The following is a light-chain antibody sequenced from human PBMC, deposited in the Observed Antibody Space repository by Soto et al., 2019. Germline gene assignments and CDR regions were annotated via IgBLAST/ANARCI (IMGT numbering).Light chain of an antibody. CDR2: EVS. J-gene: IGLJ1*01. Sequence: ARSAPAWVCGAPGQPSTIYCTRTSSDVGGYNYVSWYQQHPGKAPKLMIYEVSNRPSGVSNRFSGSKSGNTASLTISGLQAEDEADYYCSSYTSSSTRVFGTGTKVTVL. CDR1: SSDVGGYNY. CDR3: SSYTSSSTRV. V-gene: IGLV2-14*01.